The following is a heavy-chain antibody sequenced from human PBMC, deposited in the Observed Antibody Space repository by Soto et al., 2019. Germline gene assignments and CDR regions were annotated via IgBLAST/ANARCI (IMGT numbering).Heavy chain of an antibody. D-gene: IGHD6-19*01. CDR1: GFTFSSYA. CDR3: AKGRSGRLALRYYYYGMDV. CDR2: ISGSGGST. V-gene: IGHV3-23*01. Sequence: EVQLLESGGGLVQPGGSLRLSCAASGFTFSSYAMSWVRQAPGKGLEWVSAISGSGGSTYYADSVKGRFTISRDNSKNTLYLQMNSLRAEETAVYYCAKGRSGRLALRYYYYGMDVGGQGTTVTVSS. J-gene: IGHJ6*02.